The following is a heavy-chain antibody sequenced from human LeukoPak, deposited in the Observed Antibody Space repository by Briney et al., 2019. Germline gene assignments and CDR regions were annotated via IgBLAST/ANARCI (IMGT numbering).Heavy chain of an antibody. CDR1: GFTFSSYA. D-gene: IGHD3-22*01. J-gene: IGHJ4*02. CDR3: ARGGDYYDSSGYYSGDYFDY. Sequence: GRSLRLSCAASGFTFSSYAMHWVRQAPGKGLEWVAVISYAGSNKYYADSVKGRFTISRDNSKDTLYLQMNSLRAEDTAVYYCARGGDYYDSSGYYSGDYFDYWGQGTLVTVSS. V-gene: IGHV3-30-3*01. CDR2: ISYAGSNK.